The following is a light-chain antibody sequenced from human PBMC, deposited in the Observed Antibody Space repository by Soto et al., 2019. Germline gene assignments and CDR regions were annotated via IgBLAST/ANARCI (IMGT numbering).Light chain of an antibody. CDR1: QSVSSSY. J-gene: IGKJ1*01. Sequence: EIVLMQSPGTLSLSPGERATLSCRASQSVSSSYLAWYQQKPGQAPRLLIYGASSRATGIPDRFSGSGSGTDFTLTISRLEPEDFAVYYCQQYGSSPQTFGQGTKVDTK. V-gene: IGKV3-20*01. CDR2: GAS. CDR3: QQYGSSPQT.